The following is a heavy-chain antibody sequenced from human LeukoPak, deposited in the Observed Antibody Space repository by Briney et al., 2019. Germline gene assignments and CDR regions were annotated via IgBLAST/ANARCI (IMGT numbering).Heavy chain of an antibody. D-gene: IGHD3-9*01. Sequence: GGSLRLSRAASGFTFSRYSMNWVRQAPGKGLEWVSYIRVGSSTTIYYADSVKGRFTISRDNAKNSLSLQMNSLRDEYTAVYYCARDRDWAFDYWGQGTLVTVSS. CDR1: GFTFSRYS. CDR2: IRVGSSTTI. J-gene: IGHJ4*02. V-gene: IGHV3-48*02. CDR3: ARDRDWAFDY.